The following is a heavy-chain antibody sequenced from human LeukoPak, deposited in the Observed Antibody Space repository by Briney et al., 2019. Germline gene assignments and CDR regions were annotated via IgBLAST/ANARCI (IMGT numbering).Heavy chain of an antibody. CDR3: ARAPTTVPTNFDY. Sequence: PSDTLSLTCTVSGGSISSYYWSWIRQPAGKGLEWIGRIYTSGSTNYNPSLKSRVTISVDKSKNQFSLKLSSVTAADTAVYYCARAPTTVPTNFDYWGQGTLVTVSS. CDR1: GGSISSYY. D-gene: IGHD4-17*01. CDR2: IYTSGST. J-gene: IGHJ4*02. V-gene: IGHV4-4*07.